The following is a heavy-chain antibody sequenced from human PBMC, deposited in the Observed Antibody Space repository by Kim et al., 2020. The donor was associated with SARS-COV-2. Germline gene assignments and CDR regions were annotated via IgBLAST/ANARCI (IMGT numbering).Heavy chain of an antibody. Sequence: GGSLRLSCAVSGFTFSNAWMSWVRQAPGKGLEWVGRIKSKTDGGTTDYAAPVKGRFTISRYDSKNTLYLQMNSLKTEDTAVYYCTTEGRSAYYDYVWGSYRFLGFDYWGQGTLVTVSS. J-gene: IGHJ4*02. CDR2: IKSKTDGGTT. V-gene: IGHV3-15*01. CDR3: TTEGRSAYYDYVWGSYRFLGFDY. CDR1: GFTFSNAW. D-gene: IGHD3-16*02.